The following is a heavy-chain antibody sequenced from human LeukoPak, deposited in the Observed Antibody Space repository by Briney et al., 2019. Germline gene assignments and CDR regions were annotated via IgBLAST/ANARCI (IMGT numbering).Heavy chain of an antibody. D-gene: IGHD3-3*01. CDR2: IYSGGGT. Sequence: GGSLRLSCAASGFTVSINYMSWVRQAPGKGLEWVSVIYSGGGTYYVDSVKGRFTISRDNSKNTLYLQMNSLRAEDTAVYYCARAWSGYYHTGPSDYWGQGTLVTVSS. V-gene: IGHV3-66*01. CDR3: ARAWSGYYHTGPSDY. CDR1: GFTVSINY. J-gene: IGHJ4*02.